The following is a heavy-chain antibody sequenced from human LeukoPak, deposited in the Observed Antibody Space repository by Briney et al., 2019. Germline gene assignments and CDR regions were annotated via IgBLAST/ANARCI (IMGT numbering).Heavy chain of an antibody. CDR3: ASSRGPFSGYAIDY. CDR2: ISSSSSTI. J-gene: IGHJ4*02. CDR1: GFTFSSYS. D-gene: IGHD5-12*01. Sequence: GGSLRLSCAASGFTFSSYSMNWVRQAPGKGLEWVSYISSSSSTIYYADSVKGRFTISRDNAKNSLYLQMNSLRAEDTAVYYCASSRGPFSGYAIDYWGQGTLVTVSS. V-gene: IGHV3-48*04.